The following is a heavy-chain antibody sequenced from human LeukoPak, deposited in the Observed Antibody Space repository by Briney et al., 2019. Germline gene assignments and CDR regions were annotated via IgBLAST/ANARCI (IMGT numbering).Heavy chain of an antibody. CDR3: ARDHLGD. CDR2: ISYDGSNK. D-gene: IGHD1-26*01. CDR1: GFTFSSYA. J-gene: IGHJ4*02. V-gene: IGHV3-30*04. Sequence: GGSLRLSCAASGFTFSSYAMHWVRQAPGKGLEWVAVISYDGSNKYYADSVKGRFTISRDNPKNTLYLQMNSLRAEDTAVYYCARDHLGDWGQGTLVTVSS.